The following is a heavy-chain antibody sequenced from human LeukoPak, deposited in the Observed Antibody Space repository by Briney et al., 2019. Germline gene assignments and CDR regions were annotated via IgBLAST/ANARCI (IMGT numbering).Heavy chain of an antibody. J-gene: IGHJ6*04. D-gene: IGHD3-10*01. Sequence: SETLSLTCAVYGGSFSGYYWSWIRQPPGKGLEWIGEINHSGSTNYNPSLKSRVTISVDTSKNQFSLKLSSVTAADTAVYYCARERRCGSGSYYNSYYYYYYGMDVWGKGTTVTVSS. CDR1: GGSFSGYY. CDR2: INHSGST. CDR3: ARERRCGSGSYYNSYYYYYYGMDV. V-gene: IGHV4-34*01.